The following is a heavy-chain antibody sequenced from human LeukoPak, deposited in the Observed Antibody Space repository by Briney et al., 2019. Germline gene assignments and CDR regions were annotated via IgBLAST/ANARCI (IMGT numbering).Heavy chain of an antibody. Sequence: QPGGSLLLSCAASGFTFSSYAMSWVRRAPGKGLEWVSGISDSGIRTYYADSGGGRFTISRDNAKNPLYLQMNSLRAEDTALYYCAKDRDYDFWSGYDYWGQGTLVTVSS. V-gene: IGHV3-23*01. CDR1: GFTFSSYA. CDR3: AKDRDYDFWSGYDY. J-gene: IGHJ4*02. CDR2: ISDSGIRT. D-gene: IGHD3-3*01.